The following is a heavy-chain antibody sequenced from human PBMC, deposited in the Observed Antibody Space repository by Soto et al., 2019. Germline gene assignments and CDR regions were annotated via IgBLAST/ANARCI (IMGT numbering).Heavy chain of an antibody. V-gene: IGHV4-38-2*01. D-gene: IGHD6-13*01. CDR1: GYSVSSDYY. J-gene: IGHJ4*02. CDR3: ERIKQQLIPDY. CDR2: IHHSGST. Sequence: PSETLSLTCAVSGYSVSSDYYWGWIRQPPGKETEWIASIHHSGSTYYNLSLKSRVTIPVDTSKNQLSLKVNSVAAADTAVYYCERIKQQLIPDYWGPGTLLTVSS.